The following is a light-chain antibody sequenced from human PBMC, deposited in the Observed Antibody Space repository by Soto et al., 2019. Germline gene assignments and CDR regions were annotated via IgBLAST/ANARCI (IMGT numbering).Light chain of an antibody. CDR1: SSDVGGYNY. J-gene: IGLJ1*01. Sequence: QPVLTQPPSVSGAPGQSVTISCTGTSSDVGGYNYVSWYQQHPGKAPKLIIFDVNKRPSGVPDRFSGSKSGSTASLTISGLQAEDEADYYCCSYGGSFYVVGTGTKVTVL. CDR2: DVN. CDR3: CSYGGSFYV. V-gene: IGLV2-11*01.